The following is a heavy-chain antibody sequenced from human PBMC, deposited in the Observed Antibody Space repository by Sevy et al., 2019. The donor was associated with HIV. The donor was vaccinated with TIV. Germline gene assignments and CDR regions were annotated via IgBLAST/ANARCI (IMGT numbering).Heavy chain of an antibody. V-gene: IGHV3-7*03. CDR2: IKPDGSET. CDR3: AAEWYY. Sequence: GGSLRLSCAASGFTFGGYWLSWVRQAPGKGLEWVANIKPDGSETYVDSVKGRFFISRDSAMNSLYLQMNSLRVEDTAVYYCAAEWYYWGQGALVTVSS. D-gene: IGHD2-8*01. CDR1: GFTFGGYW. J-gene: IGHJ4*02.